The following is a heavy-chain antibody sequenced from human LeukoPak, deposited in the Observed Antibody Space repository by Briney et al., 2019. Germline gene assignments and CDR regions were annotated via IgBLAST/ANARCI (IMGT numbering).Heavy chain of an antibody. Sequence: GRSLRLSCAASGFTFSSYAMHWVRQAPGKGLEWVAVISYDGSNKYYADSVKGRFTISRDNSKNTLYLQMNSLRAEDTAVYYCARVGSDGYNLRYYLDYWGQGTLVTVSS. CDR3: ARVGSDGYNLRYYLDY. CDR2: ISYDGSNK. D-gene: IGHD5-24*01. J-gene: IGHJ4*02. V-gene: IGHV3-30*04. CDR1: GFTFSSYA.